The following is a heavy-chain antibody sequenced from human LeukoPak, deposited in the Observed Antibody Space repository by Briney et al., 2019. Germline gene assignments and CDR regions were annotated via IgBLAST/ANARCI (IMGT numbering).Heavy chain of an antibody. V-gene: IGHV3-48*03. CDR1: GFTFSSYE. Sequence: GGSVRLSCAASGFTFSSYEMNWVRQAPGKGLEWVSYISSSGSTIYYADSVKGRFTISRDNAKNSLDLQMNSLRAEDTAVYYCARAMFRAGDYWGQGTLVTVSS. J-gene: IGHJ4*02. D-gene: IGHD3-10*02. CDR2: ISSSGSTI. CDR3: ARAMFRAGDY.